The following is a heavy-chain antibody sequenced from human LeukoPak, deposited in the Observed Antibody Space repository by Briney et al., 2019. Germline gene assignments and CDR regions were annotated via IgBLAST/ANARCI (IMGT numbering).Heavy chain of an antibody. CDR3: ARGCSSTSCYGFDY. CDR1: GFTVSSKY. J-gene: IGHJ4*02. CDR2: IYSGGST. Sequence: GGSLRLSCAASGFTVSSKYMSWVRQAPGKGLEWVSVIYSGGSTYYADSVKGRFTVSRDNSKNTLYLQMNSLRAEDTAVYYCARGCSSTSCYGFDYWGQGTLVTVSS. V-gene: IGHV3-53*01. D-gene: IGHD2-2*01.